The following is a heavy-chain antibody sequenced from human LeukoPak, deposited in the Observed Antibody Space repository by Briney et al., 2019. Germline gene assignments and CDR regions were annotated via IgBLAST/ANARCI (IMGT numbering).Heavy chain of an antibody. CDR2: VNPKTGGT. Sequence: GASVKVSCKAFGYRFTGYHLHWVRQAPRQGLEWMGWVNPKTGGTNYARKFQGRVTMTRDTSINTVNMELSRLTSDDTAVYYSATEFSSKLEWLAYVTGDDAFDVWGQGTMITVS. V-gene: IGHV1-2*02. J-gene: IGHJ3*01. CDR1: GYRFTGYH. D-gene: IGHD3-3*01. CDR3: ATEFSSKLEWLAYVTGDDAFDV.